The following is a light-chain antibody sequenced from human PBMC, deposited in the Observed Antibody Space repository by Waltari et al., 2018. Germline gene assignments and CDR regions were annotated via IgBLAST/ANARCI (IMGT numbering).Light chain of an antibody. J-gene: IGKJ1*01. CDR1: QSVSSS. Sequence: EIVITQSPATLSLSPGERATLSCRASQSVSSSLAWYQQKPGQAPRLLIYGASSRATGIPDRFSGSGSGTDFTLTISSLEPEDVAVYYCLQRSNWPRTFGQGTKVEIK. CDR3: LQRSNWPRT. CDR2: GAS. V-gene: IGKV3-15*01.